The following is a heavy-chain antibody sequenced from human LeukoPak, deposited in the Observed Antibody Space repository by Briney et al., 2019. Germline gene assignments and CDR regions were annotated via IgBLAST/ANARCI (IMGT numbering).Heavy chain of an antibody. V-gene: IGHV3-30*02. D-gene: IGHD3-3*01. CDR1: GFTFSSYG. CDR2: IRYDGSNK. J-gene: IGHJ5*02. Sequence: GGSLRLSCAASGFTFSSYGMHWVRQAPGKGLNWVAFIRYDGSNKYYADSVKGRFTISRGNSKNTLYLQMNSLRAEDTAVYYCAKGYWSGYSFDNWFDPWGQGTLVTVSS. CDR3: AKGYWSGYSFDNWFDP.